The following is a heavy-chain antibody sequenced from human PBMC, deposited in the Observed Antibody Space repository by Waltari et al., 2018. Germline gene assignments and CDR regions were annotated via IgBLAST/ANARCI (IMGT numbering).Heavy chain of an antibody. CDR1: GGSISSGGYS. Sequence: QLQLQESGSGLVKPSQTLSLTCAVSGGSISSGGYSWSWIRPPPGRGLEWIGYIYHSGSTYYNPSLKSRVTISVDRSKNQFSLKLSSVTAADTAVYYCARGDYYDSSGKYGMDVWGQGTTVTVSS. J-gene: IGHJ6*02. CDR3: ARGDYYDSSGKYGMDV. CDR2: IYHSGST. V-gene: IGHV4-30-2*01. D-gene: IGHD3-22*01.